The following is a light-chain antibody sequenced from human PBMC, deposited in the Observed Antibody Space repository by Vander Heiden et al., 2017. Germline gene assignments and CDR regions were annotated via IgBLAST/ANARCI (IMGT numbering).Light chain of an antibody. J-gene: IGLJ2*01. CDR1: SSDVGAYDY. Sequence: QSALTQPPSAPWSPGQAVTISCTGTSSDVGAYDYVSWYQHHPGKAPKLMISEVTKRPSGVPDRFSGSKSGNTASLTVSGLQAEDEAEYFCSSYAGSNNLMIFGGGTKLTVL. V-gene: IGLV2-8*01. CDR2: EVT. CDR3: SSYAGSNNLMI.